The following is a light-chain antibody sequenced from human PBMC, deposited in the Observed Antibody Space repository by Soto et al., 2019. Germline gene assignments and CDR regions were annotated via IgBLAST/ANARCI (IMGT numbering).Light chain of an antibody. V-gene: IGKV3-11*01. CDR2: DAS. Sequence: EIVLTQSPAILSLSPGERATLSCRASQSVGRYLVWYQQKPGQAPSLLIYDASNRATGVPARFSGSGSGTDFPLTISSLESEDFAVYYCQHRNNWPWTLGQGTRVEIK. J-gene: IGKJ1*01. CDR1: QSVGRY. CDR3: QHRNNWPWT.